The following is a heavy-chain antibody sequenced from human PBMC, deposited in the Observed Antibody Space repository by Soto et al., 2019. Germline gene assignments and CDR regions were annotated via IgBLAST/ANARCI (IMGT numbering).Heavy chain of an antibody. CDR3: ARSGSGCYRGYFDY. J-gene: IGHJ4*02. CDR1: GFTFSSYA. Sequence: GGSLRLSCAASGFTFSSYAMHWVRQAPGKGLEWVAVISYDGSNKYYADSVKGRFTISRDNSKNTLYLQMNSLRAEDTAVYYCARSGSGCYRGYFDYWGQGTLVTVSS. CDR2: ISYDGSNK. V-gene: IGHV3-30-3*01. D-gene: IGHD3-22*01.